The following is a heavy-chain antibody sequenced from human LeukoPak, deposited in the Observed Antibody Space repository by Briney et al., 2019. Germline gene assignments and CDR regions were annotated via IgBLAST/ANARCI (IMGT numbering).Heavy chain of an antibody. CDR1: GFTFSSYS. D-gene: IGHD3-22*01. J-gene: IGHJ4*02. V-gene: IGHV3-48*01. CDR2: ISSSSSTI. Sequence: GGSLRLSCAASGFTFSSYSMNWVRQAPGKGLEWVSYISSSSSTIYYADSVKGRFTISRDNAKNSLYLQMNSLRAEDTAVYYCARGKPFYYDSSGYPYYFDYWGQGTLVTVSS. CDR3: ARGKPFYYDSSGYPYYFDY.